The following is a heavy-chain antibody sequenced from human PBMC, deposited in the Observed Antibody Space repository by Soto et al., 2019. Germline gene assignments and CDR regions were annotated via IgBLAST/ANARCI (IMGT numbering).Heavy chain of an antibody. CDR1: GLIFSDYH. Sequence: EVQLVESGGGLVKPGGSLRLSCAASGLIFSDYHMDWDRQAPGKGLAWVGRIRRKANSYTTEYAASVKGRLNITRDDSDNSLYLQMNSMKTEDTPVDYFSMLGGWSGGINDMDAWRRGTTVTVP. CDR2: IRRKANSYTT. J-gene: IGHJ6*02. V-gene: IGHV3-72*01. CDR3: SMLGGWSGGINDMDA. D-gene: IGHD6-19*01.